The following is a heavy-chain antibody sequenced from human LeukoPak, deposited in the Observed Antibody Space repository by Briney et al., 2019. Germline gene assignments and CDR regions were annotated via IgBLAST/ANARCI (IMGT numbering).Heavy chain of an antibody. CDR1: GFTFSSYW. J-gene: IGHJ4*02. V-gene: IGHV3-74*01. Sequence: GGSLRLSCAASGFTFSSYWMHWVRQAPGKGLVWVSRINSDGSSTSYADSVKGRFTISRGNAKNTLYLQMNSLRAEDTAVYYCASTPYCSGGSCPLWGQGTLVTVSS. CDR2: INSDGSST. CDR3: ASTPYCSGGSCPL. D-gene: IGHD2-15*01.